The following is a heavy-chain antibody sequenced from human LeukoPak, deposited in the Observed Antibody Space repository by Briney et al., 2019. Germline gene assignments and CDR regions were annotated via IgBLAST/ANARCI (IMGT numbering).Heavy chain of an antibody. CDR3: ARGADSSGCHKSVFDY. CDR1: GFTFSSYW. J-gene: IGHJ4*02. Sequence: GGSLRLSCAASGFTFSSYWMHWVRQAPGKGLVWVSRINSDGSSTSYADSVKGRFTISRDNAKNTLYLQMNSLRAEDTAVYYCARGADSSGCHKSVFDYWGQGTLVTVSS. D-gene: IGHD3-22*01. CDR2: INSDGSST. V-gene: IGHV3-74*01.